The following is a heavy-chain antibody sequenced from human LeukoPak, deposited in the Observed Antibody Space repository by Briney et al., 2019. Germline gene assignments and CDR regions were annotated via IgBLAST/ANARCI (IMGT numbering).Heavy chain of an antibody. D-gene: IGHD4-17*01. V-gene: IGHV3-23*01. CDR3: AKLLNDYGDYYFDY. J-gene: IGHJ4*02. Sequence: GGSLRLSCAASGFTFSSYGMSWVRQAPGKGLEWVSDISGSGGSTYYADSVKGRFTISRDSSKNTLYLQMNSLRAEDTAVYYCAKLLNDYGDYYFDYWGQGTLVTVSS. CDR1: GFTFSSYG. CDR2: ISGSGGST.